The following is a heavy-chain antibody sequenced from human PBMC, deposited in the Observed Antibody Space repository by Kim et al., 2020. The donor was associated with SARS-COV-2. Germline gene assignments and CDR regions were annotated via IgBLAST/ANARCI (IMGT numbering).Heavy chain of an antibody. CDR3: AKGIMDYDFWSGYYPNNYYGMDV. D-gene: IGHD3-3*01. Sequence: GGSLRLSCAASGFTFSSYAMSWVRQAPGKGLEWVSAISGSGGSTYYADSVKGRFTISRDNSKNTLYLQMNSLRAEDTAVYYCAKGIMDYDFWSGYYPNNYYGMDVWGQGTTVTVSS. CDR2: ISGSGGST. CDR1: GFTFSSYA. J-gene: IGHJ6*02. V-gene: IGHV3-23*01.